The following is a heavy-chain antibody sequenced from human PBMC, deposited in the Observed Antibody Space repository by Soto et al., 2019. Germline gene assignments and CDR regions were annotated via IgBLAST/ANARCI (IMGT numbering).Heavy chain of an antibody. CDR2: IYYSGST. CDR1: GGSISSGDYY. Sequence: QVQLQESGPGLVKPSQTLSLTCTVSGGSISSGDYYWSWIHQPPGKGLEWIGYIYYSGSTYYNPSLKSRVTISVDTSKNQFSLKLSSVTAADTAVYYCARGYCSSTSCYTGYYGMDVWGQGTTVTVSS. V-gene: IGHV4-30-4*01. J-gene: IGHJ6*02. D-gene: IGHD2-2*02. CDR3: ARGYCSSTSCYTGYYGMDV.